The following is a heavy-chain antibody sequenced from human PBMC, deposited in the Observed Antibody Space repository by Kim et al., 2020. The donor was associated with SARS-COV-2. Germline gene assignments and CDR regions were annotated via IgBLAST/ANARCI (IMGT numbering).Heavy chain of an antibody. V-gene: IGHV3-33*01. D-gene: IGHD3-9*01. CDR3: ARQHPPGRYFDWLNDY. CDR2: IWYDGSNK. Sequence: GGSLRLSCAASGFTFSSYGMHWVRQAPGKGLEWVAVIWYDGSNKYYADSVKGRFTISRDNSKNTLYLQMNSLRAEDTAVYYCARQHPPGRYFDWLNDYWGQGTLVTVSS. J-gene: IGHJ4*02. CDR1: GFTFSSYG.